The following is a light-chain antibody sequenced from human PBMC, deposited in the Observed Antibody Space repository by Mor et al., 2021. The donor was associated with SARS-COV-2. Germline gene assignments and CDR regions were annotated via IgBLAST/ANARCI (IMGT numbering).Light chain of an antibody. V-gene: IGKV3-15*01. CDR2: GAS. CDR1: QSISNN. CDR3: QQYNQWLT. J-gene: IGKJ4*01. Sequence: ATLSCRASQSISNNLAWYQQKPGQAPRLLIYGASTWATGIPARFSGSGSGTEFTLTISSLQSEDFAIYYCQQYNQWLTFGGGTKVEIK.